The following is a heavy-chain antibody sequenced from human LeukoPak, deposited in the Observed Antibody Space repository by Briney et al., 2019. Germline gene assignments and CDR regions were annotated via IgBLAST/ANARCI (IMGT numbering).Heavy chain of an antibody. V-gene: IGHV1-2*04. CDR1: GYTFTGYY. CDR2: INPNSGGT. J-gene: IGHJ4*02. CDR3: ARDRIAVAGALGY. D-gene: IGHD6-19*01. Sequence: ASVTVSCKASGYTFTGYYMHWVRQAPGQGLEWMGWINPNSGGTNYAQKFQGWVTMTRDTSISTAYMELSRLRSDDTAVYYCARDRIAVAGALGYWGQGTLVTVSS.